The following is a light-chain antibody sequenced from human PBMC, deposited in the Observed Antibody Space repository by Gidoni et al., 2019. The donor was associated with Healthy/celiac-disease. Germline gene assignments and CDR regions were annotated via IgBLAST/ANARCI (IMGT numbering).Light chain of an antibody. J-gene: IGLJ1*01. CDR1: SLRSYY. Sequence: LTQDPAVSVALGQTVRITCQGDSLRSYYASWYQQKPGQDPLLVIYGKNNRPSGIPDRFSGSSSGNTASLTIPGAQAEDEADYYCNSRDSSGNHLYVFGTGTKVTVL. CDR2: GKN. V-gene: IGLV3-19*01. CDR3: NSRDSSGNHLYV.